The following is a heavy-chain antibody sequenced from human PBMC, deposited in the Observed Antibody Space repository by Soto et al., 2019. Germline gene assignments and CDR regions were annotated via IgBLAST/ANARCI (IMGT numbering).Heavy chain of an antibody. J-gene: IGHJ4*02. CDR2: VIPVFNTS. CDR1: GGAFGRYS. CDR3: ARGDEMTAVTIFEY. D-gene: IGHD4-17*01. V-gene: IGHV1-69*01. Sequence: QVQLEQSGPEVKRPGTSVKVSCKASGGAFGRYSVSRVRQAPGQGLEWIGGVIPVFNTSNYSLKFQGRVAIFADLSTSSVFMELRSLRSEDTALYYCARGDEMTAVTIFEYWGQGTLVTVSS.